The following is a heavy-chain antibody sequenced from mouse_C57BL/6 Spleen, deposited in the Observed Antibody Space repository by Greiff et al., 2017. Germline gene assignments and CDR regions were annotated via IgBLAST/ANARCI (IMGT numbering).Heavy chain of an antibody. D-gene: IGHD2-1*01. CDR1: GYSITSGYY. V-gene: IGHV3-6*01. Sequence: EVQLQQSGPGLVKPSQSLSLTCSVTGYSITSGYYWNWIRQFPGNKLEWMGYISYDGSNNYNPSLKNRISITRDTSKNQFFLKLNSVTTEDTATYYCAMDGNYPNWYFEVWGTGTTVTVSS. CDR3: AMDGNYPNWYFEV. J-gene: IGHJ1*03. CDR2: ISYDGSN.